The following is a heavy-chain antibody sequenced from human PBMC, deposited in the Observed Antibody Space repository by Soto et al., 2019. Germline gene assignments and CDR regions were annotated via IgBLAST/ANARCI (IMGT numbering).Heavy chain of an antibody. CDR2: VHHSWGS. CDR1: GGSISSYY. CDR3: ARQGFGPLHGLVDV. V-gene: IGHV4-59*08. Sequence: QVQLQESGPGLVKPSETLSLSCTVSGGSISSYYWSWFRQSPGKRMEWIGYVHHSWGSSYNPSLQSRFAISLDTSKSQFSLKVTSVTATDTAVYYCARQGFGPLHGLVDVWGQGTTVTVSS. D-gene: IGHD3-10*01. J-gene: IGHJ6*02.